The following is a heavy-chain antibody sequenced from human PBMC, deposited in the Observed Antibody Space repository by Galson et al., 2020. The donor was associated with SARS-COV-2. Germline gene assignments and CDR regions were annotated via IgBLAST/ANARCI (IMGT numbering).Heavy chain of an antibody. V-gene: IGHV4-39*02. D-gene: IGHD4-17*01. CDR1: PGSIIRNSYY. J-gene: IGHJ2*01. CDR2: IFYTGST. CDR3: ARRHGDGVDDYGDHDAPWYFDL. Sequence: SPGSIIRNSYYWGWIRQPPGKGLEWIGSIFYTGSTYYNPSLKSRVTIFVDTSKNHVSLKLRSVTAADTAVYYCARRHGDGVDDYGDHDAPWYFDLWGRGTLVTVSS.